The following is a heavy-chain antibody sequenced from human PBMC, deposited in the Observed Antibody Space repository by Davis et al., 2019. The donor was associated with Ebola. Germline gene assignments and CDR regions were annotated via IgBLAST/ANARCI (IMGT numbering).Heavy chain of an antibody. J-gene: IGHJ3*02. Sequence: MPSETLSLTCAVSGGSISSSNWWSWVRQPPGKGLEWIGEIYHSGSTNYNPSLKSRVTISVDKSKNQFSLKLSSVTAADTAVYYCARDQDRVVVTGDAFDIWGQGTMVTVSS. CDR3: ARDQDRVVVTGDAFDI. CDR1: GGSISSSNW. D-gene: IGHD2-21*02. CDR2: IYHSGST. V-gene: IGHV4-4*02.